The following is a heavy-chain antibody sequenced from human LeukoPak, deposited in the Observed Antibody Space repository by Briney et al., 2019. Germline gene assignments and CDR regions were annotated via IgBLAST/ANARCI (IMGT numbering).Heavy chain of an antibody. CDR1: GFTFSSYA. CDR3: ARLAGIAVAREMYGI. V-gene: IGHV3-30-3*01. J-gene: IGHJ3*02. CDR2: ISYDGSNK. Sequence: PGRSLRLSCAASGFTFSSYAMHWVRQAPGKGLEWVAVISYDGSNKYYADSVKGRFTISRDNSKNTLYLQMNSLRAEDTAVYYCARLAGIAVAREMYGIWGQGTMVTVSS. D-gene: IGHD6-19*01.